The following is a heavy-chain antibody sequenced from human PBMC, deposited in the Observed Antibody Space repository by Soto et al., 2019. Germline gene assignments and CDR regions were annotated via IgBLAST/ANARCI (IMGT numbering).Heavy chain of an antibody. V-gene: IGHV4-59*01. CDR2: IYYSGST. Sequence: SETLSLTCTVSGGSISSYYWSWIRQPPGKGLEWIGYIYYSGSTNYNPSLKSRVTISVDTSKNQFSLKLSSVTAADTAVYYCARARGNYGDEYYFDYWGQGTLVTVSS. D-gene: IGHD4-17*01. CDR1: GGSISSYY. J-gene: IGHJ4*02. CDR3: ARARGNYGDEYYFDY.